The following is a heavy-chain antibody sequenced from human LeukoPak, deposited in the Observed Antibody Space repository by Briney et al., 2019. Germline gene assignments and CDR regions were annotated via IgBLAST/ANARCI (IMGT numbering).Heavy chain of an antibody. CDR3: AKDELRGYSYGHCRLDY. CDR2: IRYDGSNK. CDR1: GFTFSSYG. Sequence: GGSLRLSCAASGFTFSSYGMHWVRQAPGKGLEWVAFIRYDGSNKYYADSVKGRFTISRDNSKNTLYLQMNSLRAEDTAVYYCAKDELRGYSYGHCRLDYWGQGTLVTVSS. V-gene: IGHV3-30*02. J-gene: IGHJ4*02. D-gene: IGHD5-18*01.